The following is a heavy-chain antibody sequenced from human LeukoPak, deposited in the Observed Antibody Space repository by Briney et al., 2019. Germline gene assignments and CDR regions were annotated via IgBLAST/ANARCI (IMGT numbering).Heavy chain of an antibody. CDR2: INPSGGST. CDR3: APLRRKDNRFDP. J-gene: IGHJ5*02. CDR1: GYTFTSYY. Sequence: ASVKVSCKASGYTFTSYYMHWVRQAPGQGLEWMGIINPSGGSTSYAQKFQGRVTMTRDTSTSTVYMELSSLRSEDTAVYYCAPLRRKDNRFDPWGQGTLVTVSS. V-gene: IGHV1-46*01. D-gene: IGHD1-14*01.